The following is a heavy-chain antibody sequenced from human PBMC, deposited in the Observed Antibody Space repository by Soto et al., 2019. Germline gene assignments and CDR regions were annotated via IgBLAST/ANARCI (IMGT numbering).Heavy chain of an antibody. J-gene: IGHJ3*01. V-gene: IGHV6-1*01. Sequence: SQPVSLTCSISWVSFSSNIPACNWIRQSPSRGLEWLGRTYYRSKWYNDYAVVVKSRLTITPDTSKNQFSLQLNSVTPEDTAVYYCARAIGPMLFDVWGQGTMVTVS. D-gene: IGHD2-8*01. CDR1: WVSFSSNIPA. CDR3: ARAIGPMLFDV. CDR2: TYYRSKWYN.